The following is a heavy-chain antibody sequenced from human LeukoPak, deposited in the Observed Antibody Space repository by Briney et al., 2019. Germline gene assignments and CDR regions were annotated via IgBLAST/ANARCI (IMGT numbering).Heavy chain of an antibody. CDR1: GFTFSSYP. D-gene: IGHD2-2*01. V-gene: IGHV3-21*01. Sequence: GGSLRLSCAASGFTFSSYPVDWVRQAPGKGLEWVSSISSSSGYIYYADSVRGRFTISRDNAKSSLYLQMNSLRAEDTAVYYCLMGSNWGQGTLVTVSS. J-gene: IGHJ4*02. CDR2: ISSSSGYI. CDR3: LMGSN.